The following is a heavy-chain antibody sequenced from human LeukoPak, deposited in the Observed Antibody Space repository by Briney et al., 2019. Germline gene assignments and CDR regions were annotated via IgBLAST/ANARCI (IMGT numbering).Heavy chain of an antibody. D-gene: IGHD2-15*01. Sequence: PGGSLRLSCAASGFTFDLYAMHWVRQAPGRGLDWVAVMSYDGSNKYYADSVKGRFTICRDNSQNTLHLQMSSLRVADTAVYYCARDQVQLCSSGSCYVIDNWGPGTLVAVSS. V-gene: IGHV3-30*04. CDR1: GFTFDLYA. J-gene: IGHJ4*02. CDR2: MSYDGSNK. CDR3: ARDQVQLCSSGSCYVIDN.